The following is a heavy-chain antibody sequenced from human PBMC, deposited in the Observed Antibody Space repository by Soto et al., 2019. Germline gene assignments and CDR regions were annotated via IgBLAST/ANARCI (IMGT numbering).Heavy chain of an antibody. CDR1: GYTFPTST. J-gene: IGHJ4*02. D-gene: IGHD4-17*01. CDR2: IKAYSGNT. V-gene: IGHV1-18*01. CDR3: AIADYGDDDY. Sequence: QLQLVQSGAEAKKPGASVKVSCKASGYTFPTSTISWVRQAPGQGLEWMGWIKAYSGNTNYAQKPQGRVTMTTDTSTNTAYMELRSLTTDVTAIYYCAIADYGDDDYWGQGTLVTVSS.